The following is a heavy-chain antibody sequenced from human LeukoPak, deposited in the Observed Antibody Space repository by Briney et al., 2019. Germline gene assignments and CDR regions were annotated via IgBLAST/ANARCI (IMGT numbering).Heavy chain of an antibody. CDR1: GYTFTSYD. V-gene: IGHV1-8*01. D-gene: IGHD3-22*01. Sequence: SVKVSCKASGYTFTSYDINWVRQATGQGLEWMGWMNPNSGNTGYAQKFQGRVTMTRNTSINTAYMELSSLRSEDTAVYYCARGSNGVVVITSWFDPWGQGTLVTVSS. CDR3: ARGSNGVVVITSWFDP. CDR2: MNPNSGNT. J-gene: IGHJ5*02.